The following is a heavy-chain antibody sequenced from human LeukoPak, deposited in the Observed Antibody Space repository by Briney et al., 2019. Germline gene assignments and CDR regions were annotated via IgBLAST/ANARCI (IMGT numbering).Heavy chain of an antibody. CDR3: ARVSVWFGESD. CDR2: IYYSGST. D-gene: IGHD3-10*01. J-gene: IGHJ4*02. Sequence: SETLSLTCTVSGGSISSSSYYWGWIRQPPGKGLEWIGSIYYSGSTYYNPSLKSRVTISVDTSKNQFSLKLGSVTAADTAVYYCARVSVWFGESDWGQGTLVTVSS. V-gene: IGHV4-39*07. CDR1: GGSISSSSYY.